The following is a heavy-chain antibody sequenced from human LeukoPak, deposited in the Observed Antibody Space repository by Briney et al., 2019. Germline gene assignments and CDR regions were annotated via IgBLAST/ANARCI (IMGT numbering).Heavy chain of an antibody. V-gene: IGHV3-23*01. J-gene: IGHJ4*02. CDR3: AKGAPITMIVVVIHYFDY. CDR1: GFTFSSYA. D-gene: IGHD3-22*01. Sequence: PGGSLRLSCAASGFTFSSYAMSWVRQAPGKGLEWVSAISGSGGSTYYADSVKGRFTISRDNSKNTRYLRMNSLRAEDTAVYYCAKGAPITMIVVVIHYFDYRGQGNLVTASS. CDR2: ISGSGGST.